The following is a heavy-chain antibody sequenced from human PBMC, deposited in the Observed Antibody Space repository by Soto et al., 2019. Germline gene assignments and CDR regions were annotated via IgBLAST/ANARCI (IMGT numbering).Heavy chain of an antibody. CDR2: ISAYNGNT. CDR1: GYTFTSYC. D-gene: IGHD1-26*01. CDR3: ARVAWELLGFDYSYNGMDF. Sequence: GASVKVSCKASGYTFTSYCISWVRQAPGQGLEWMGWISAYNGNTNYAQKLQGRVTMTTDTSTSTAYMELRSLRSDDTAVYYCARVAWELLGFDYSYNGMDFWGQGTTVT. V-gene: IGHV1-18*01. J-gene: IGHJ6*02.